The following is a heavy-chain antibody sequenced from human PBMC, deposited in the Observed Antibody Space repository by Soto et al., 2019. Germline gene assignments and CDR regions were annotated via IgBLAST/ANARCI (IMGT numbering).Heavy chain of an antibody. CDR2: IVPLFRTT. J-gene: IGHJ6*02. CDR3: ARGGYSSTWSNLLDRSGLDV. Sequence: QVQLVQSGAEAKKPGSSVKVSCKTSGGTFSSYAISWVRQAPGQGLEWMGGIVPLFRTTNYAEKFQGRVTITAETYTYTVYMELSGMRYGDTAVYYCARGGYSSTWSNLLDRSGLDVWGHGTTVTVSS. CDR1: GGTFSSYA. V-gene: IGHV1-69*06. D-gene: IGHD6-13*01.